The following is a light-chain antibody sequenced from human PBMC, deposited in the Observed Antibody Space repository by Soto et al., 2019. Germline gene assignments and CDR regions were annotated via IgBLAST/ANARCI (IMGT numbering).Light chain of an antibody. J-gene: IGLJ1*01. CDR3: FSDTSSGTYV. CDR1: SSDVGNYKY. Sequence: QSVLAQPASVSGSPGQSITISCTGTSSDVGNYKYVSWYQQHPGKAPKLMIYEVSNRPSGVSNRFSGSKSGNTASLTISGLQAEDETDYYCFSDTSSGTYVFGTGTKVT. V-gene: IGLV2-14*01. CDR2: EVS.